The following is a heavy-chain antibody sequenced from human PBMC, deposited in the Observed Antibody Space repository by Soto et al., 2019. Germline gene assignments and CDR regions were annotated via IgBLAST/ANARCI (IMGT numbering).Heavy chain of an antibody. CDR1: GFTFSSYA. D-gene: IGHD3-10*01. CDR2: ISYDGSNK. J-gene: IGHJ6*02. V-gene: IGHV3-30-3*01. Sequence: GGSLRLSCAASGFTFSSYAMHWVRQAPGKGLEWVAVISYDGSNKYYADSVKGRFTISRDNSKNTLYLQMNSLRAEDTAVYYCARGGGWFGELLYPPPYYYYGMDVWGQGTTVTVSS. CDR3: ARGGGWFGELLYPPPYYYYGMDV.